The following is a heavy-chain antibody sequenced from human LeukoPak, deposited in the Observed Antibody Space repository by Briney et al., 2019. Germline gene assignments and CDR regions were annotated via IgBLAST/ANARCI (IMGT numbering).Heavy chain of an antibody. V-gene: IGHV1-18*01. D-gene: IGHD4-17*01. J-gene: IGHJ6*02. CDR3: ARERVTTSGKRYYYYGMDV. CDR1: GYTFTSYG. Sequence: ASVKVSCKASGYTFTSYGISWVRQAPGQGLVWMGWISAYNGNTNYAQKLQGRVTMTTDTSTSTAYMELRSLRSDDTAVYYCARERVTTSGKRYYYYGMDVWGQGTTVTVSS. CDR2: ISAYNGNT.